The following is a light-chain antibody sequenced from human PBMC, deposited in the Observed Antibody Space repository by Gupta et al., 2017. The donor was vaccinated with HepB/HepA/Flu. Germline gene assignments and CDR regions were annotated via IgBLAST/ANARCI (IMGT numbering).Light chain of an antibody. CDR2: DAS. CDR1: QSVSSY. CDR3: QQRSNWLT. J-gene: IGKJ4*01. Sequence: IVLLQSPAPLSLSPGERATLSCRASQSVSSYLTWYQQKPGQAPRLLIYDASNRATGIPARFSGSGSGTDFTLTISSLEPEDFAVYYCQQRSNWLTFGGGTKVEIK. V-gene: IGKV3-11*01.